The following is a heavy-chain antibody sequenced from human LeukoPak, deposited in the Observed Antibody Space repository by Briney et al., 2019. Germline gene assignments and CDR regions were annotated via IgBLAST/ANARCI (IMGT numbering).Heavy chain of an antibody. CDR2: ISYDGSNK. D-gene: IGHD6-13*01. CDR3: ARDGVVYSSSWYHFPDY. V-gene: IGHV3-30*03. CDR1: GFTFSSYG. Sequence: PGGSLRLSCAASGFTFSSYGMHWVRQAPGKGLEWVAVISYDGSNKYYADSVKGRFTISRDNSKNTLYLQMNSLRAEDTAVYYCARDGVVYSSSWYHFPDYWGQGTLVTVSS. J-gene: IGHJ4*02.